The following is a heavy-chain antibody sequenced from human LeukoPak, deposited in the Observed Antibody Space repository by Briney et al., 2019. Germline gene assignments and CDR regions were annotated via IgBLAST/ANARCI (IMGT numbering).Heavy chain of an antibody. D-gene: IGHD6-19*01. CDR3: ARDSGYSSGWYGVNWFDP. Sequence: GASVKVSCKASGYTFTSYDINWVRQATGQGLEWMGWMNPNSGNTGYAQKFQGRVTMTRNTSIRTAYMELSSLRSEDTAVYYCARDSGYSSGWYGVNWFDPWGQGTLVTVSS. J-gene: IGHJ5*02. CDR2: MNPNSGNT. CDR1: GYTFTSYD. V-gene: IGHV1-8*01.